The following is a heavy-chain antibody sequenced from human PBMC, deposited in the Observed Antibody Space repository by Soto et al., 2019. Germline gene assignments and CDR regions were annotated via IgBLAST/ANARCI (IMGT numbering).Heavy chain of an antibody. CDR3: ARSTYYDILTGYSTYYFDY. CDR1: GGTFSSYA. CDR2: IIPIFGTA. Sequence: QVPLVQSGAEVKKPGSSVKVSCKASGGTFSSYAISWVRQAPGQGLEWMGGIIPIFGTANYAQKFQGRVTITADESTSTAYMELSSLRSEDTAVYYCARSTYYDILTGYSTYYFDYWGQGTLVTVSS. J-gene: IGHJ4*02. V-gene: IGHV1-69*01. D-gene: IGHD3-9*01.